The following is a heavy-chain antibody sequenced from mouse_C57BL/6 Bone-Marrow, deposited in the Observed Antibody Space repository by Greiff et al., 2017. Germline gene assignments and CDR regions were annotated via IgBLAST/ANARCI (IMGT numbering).Heavy chain of an antibody. CDR1: GYTFTSYW. Sequence: VQLQQPGAELVMPGASVKLSCKASGYTFTSYWMHWVKQRPGQGLEWIGEIDPSDSYTNYNQKFKGKSTLTVDKSSSTAYMQRSSLTSDDSAVYDCASEDYWGQGTTLTVSS. CDR2: IDPSDSYT. V-gene: IGHV1-69*01. CDR3: ASEDY. J-gene: IGHJ2*01.